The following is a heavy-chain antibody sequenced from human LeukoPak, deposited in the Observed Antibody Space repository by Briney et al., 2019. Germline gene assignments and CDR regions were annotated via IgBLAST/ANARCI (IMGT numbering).Heavy chain of an antibody. V-gene: IGHV3-73*01. CDR2: IRSKANSYAT. CDR3: TRLTYDFWSGYYTEKNYYGMDV. D-gene: IGHD3-3*01. Sequence: GGSLKLSCAASGFTFSGSAMHWVRQASGKGLGWVGRIRSKANSYATAYAASVKGRFTISRDDSKNTAYLQMNSLKTEDTAVYYCTRLTYDFWSGYYTEKNYYGMDVWGQGTTVTVSS. CDR1: GFTFSGSA. J-gene: IGHJ6*02.